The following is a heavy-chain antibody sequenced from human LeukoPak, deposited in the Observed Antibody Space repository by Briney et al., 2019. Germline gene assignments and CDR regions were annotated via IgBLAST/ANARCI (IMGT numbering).Heavy chain of an antibody. J-gene: IGHJ3*02. CDR1: GFTFDDYA. CDR3: AKDIYYGSGSPSFVFDI. CDR2: ISWNSGSI. D-gene: IGHD3-10*01. V-gene: IGHV3-9*01. Sequence: PGRSLRLSCAASGFTFDDYATHWVRQAPGKGLEWVSGISWNSGSIGYADSVKGRFTISRDNARNSLYLQMNSLRAEDTALYYCAKDIYYGSGSPSFVFDIWGQGTMVTVSS.